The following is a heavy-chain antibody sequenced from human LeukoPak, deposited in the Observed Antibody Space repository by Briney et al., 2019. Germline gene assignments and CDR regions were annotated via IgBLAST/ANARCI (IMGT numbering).Heavy chain of an antibody. J-gene: IGHJ4*02. CDR3: ARNIPVTRWGY. D-gene: IGHD2-21*01. CDR2: IYSAGST. Sequence: GGSLRLSCAASGFTVSNNYTTWVRQAPGKGLEWVSLIYSAGSTYYADSVKGRFTISRDNSKNTVYLQMNSLRAEDTAVYYCARNIPVTRWGYWGQGTLVTVSS. V-gene: IGHV3-66*01. CDR1: GFTVSNNY.